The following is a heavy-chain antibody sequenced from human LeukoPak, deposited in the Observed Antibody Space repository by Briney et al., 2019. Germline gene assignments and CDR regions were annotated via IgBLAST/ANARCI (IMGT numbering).Heavy chain of an antibody. V-gene: IGHV3-30*18. D-gene: IGHD6-13*01. CDR3: AKVSSSWPNYYYYGMDV. CDR2: ISYDGSNK. J-gene: IGHJ6*02. CDR1: GFTFSSYG. Sequence: GGSLRLSCAASGFTFSSYGMHWVRQAPGKGLEWVAVISYDGSNKYYADSVKGRFTISRDNSKNTLYLQMNSLRAEDTAVYYCAKVSSSWPNYYYYGMDVWGQGTTVTVSS.